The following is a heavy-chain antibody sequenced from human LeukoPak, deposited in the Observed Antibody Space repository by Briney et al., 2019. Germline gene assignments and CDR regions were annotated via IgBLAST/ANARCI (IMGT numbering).Heavy chain of an antibody. D-gene: IGHD4/OR15-4a*01. V-gene: IGHV4-59*01. J-gene: IGHJ4*02. CDR3: AREGANGPAYYFDY. Sequence: PSETLSLTCTVSGGSISSYYWSWIRQPPGKGLEWVGYIYYSGSTNYNPSLKSRVTISVDTSKNQFSLKLSSVTAADTAVYYCAREGANGPAYYFDYWGQGTLVTVSS. CDR1: GGSISSYY. CDR2: IYYSGST.